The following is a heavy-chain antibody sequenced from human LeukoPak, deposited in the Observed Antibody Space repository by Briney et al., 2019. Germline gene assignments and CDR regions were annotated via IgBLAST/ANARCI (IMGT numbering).Heavy chain of an antibody. D-gene: IGHD3-22*01. V-gene: IGHV3-33*01. CDR1: GFTFSSYG. CDR3: ARDRSDYYDRYYYYYAMDV. Sequence: GRSLRLSCAASGFTFSSYGMHWVRQAPGKGLEWVAVIWYDGSNKYYADSVTGRFTISRDNSKNTLYLQMNSLRAEDTAVYYCARDRSDYYDRYYYYYAMDVWGQGTTVTVSS. J-gene: IGHJ6*02. CDR2: IWYDGSNK.